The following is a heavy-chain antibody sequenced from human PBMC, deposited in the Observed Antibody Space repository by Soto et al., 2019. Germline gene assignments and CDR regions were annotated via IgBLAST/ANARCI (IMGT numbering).Heavy chain of an antibody. CDR2: INPILDST. D-gene: IGHD6-25*01. V-gene: IGHV1-69*09. CDR1: GIMSSGYG. J-gene: IGHJ4*02. CDR3: ATMKRARLDS. Sequence: QAQVVQSGPAMKEPGSSVKVSCRASGIMSSGYGFSWVRQAPGQGLEGVGMINPILDSTHYAQNLQGRVSRSVDKSTDTGYLEVTSLRLEDTAIYFCATMKRARLDSWGRGTVVTVSS.